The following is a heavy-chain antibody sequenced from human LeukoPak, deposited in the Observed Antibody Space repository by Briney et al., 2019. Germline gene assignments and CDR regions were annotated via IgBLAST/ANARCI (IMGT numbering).Heavy chain of an antibody. CDR2: IYYSGST. D-gene: IGHD6-19*01. Sequence: PSETLSLTCTVSGGSFSSGSYYWSWIRQPPGKGLEWIGYIYYSGSTNYNPSLKSRVTISVDTSKNQFSLKLSSVTAADTAVYYCAREAVAGNGGIDYWGQGTLVTVSS. CDR3: AREAVAGNGGIDY. V-gene: IGHV4-61*01. J-gene: IGHJ4*02. CDR1: GGSFSSGSYY.